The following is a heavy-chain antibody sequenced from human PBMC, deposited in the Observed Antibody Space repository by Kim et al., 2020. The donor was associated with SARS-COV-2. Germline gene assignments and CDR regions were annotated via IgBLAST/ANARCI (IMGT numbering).Heavy chain of an antibody. J-gene: IGHJ5*02. V-gene: IGHV4-39*01. Sequence: NPSLKSRVTISVDTSKNQFSLRLSAVTATDTAVYYCARRGGSGSNRWFGPWGQGTLVTVSS. D-gene: IGHD3-10*01. CDR3: ARRGGSGSNRWFGP.